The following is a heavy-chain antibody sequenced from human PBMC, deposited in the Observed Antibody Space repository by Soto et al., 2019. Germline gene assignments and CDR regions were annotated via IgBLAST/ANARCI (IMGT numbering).Heavy chain of an antibody. J-gene: IGHJ4*02. CDR2: ISAYNGNT. CDR3: ARDLVGSRACSSTSCYTGIFGY. CDR1: GYTFTSYG. V-gene: IGHV1-18*01. D-gene: IGHD2-2*02. Sequence: QVQLVQSGAEVKKPGASVKVSCKASGYTFTSYGISWVRQAPGQVLEWMGWISAYNGNTNYAQKLEGRVTMTTDTSTSIAYMELRNQRYDDTAVYYCARDLVGSRACSSTSCYTGIFGYWGQGTLVTVSS.